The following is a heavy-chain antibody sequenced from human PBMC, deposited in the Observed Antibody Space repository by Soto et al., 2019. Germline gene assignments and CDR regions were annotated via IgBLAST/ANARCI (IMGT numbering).Heavy chain of an antibody. Sequence: QLQLQESGPGLVKPSETLSLTCTVSGASTSSSSYYWCWIRQPPGKGLEWIGHIYYSGSTSYSPPLQRRVTLSVDTSRNQFSLKLSSVTAADTAVYYCARLGVTIRRFQFDDWGQGTLVTVSS. CDR2: IYYSGST. V-gene: IGHV4-39*01. CDR3: ARLGVTIRRFQFDD. CDR1: GASTSSSSYY. J-gene: IGHJ4*02. D-gene: IGHD3-3*01.